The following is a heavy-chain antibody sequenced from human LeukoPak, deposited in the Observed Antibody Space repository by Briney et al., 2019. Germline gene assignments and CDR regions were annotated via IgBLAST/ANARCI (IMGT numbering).Heavy chain of an antibody. CDR3: ARVPMDCSSTSCYFDY. CDR1: GGSISSGGYY. V-gene: IGHV4-30-2*01. CDR2: IYHSGST. D-gene: IGHD2-2*01. J-gene: IGHJ4*02. Sequence: SETLSLTCTVSGGSISSGGYYWSWIRQPPGKGLEWIGYIYHSGSTYYNPSLKSRVTISVDRSKNQSSLKLSSVTAADTAVYYCARVPMDCSSTSCYFDYWGQGTLVTVSS.